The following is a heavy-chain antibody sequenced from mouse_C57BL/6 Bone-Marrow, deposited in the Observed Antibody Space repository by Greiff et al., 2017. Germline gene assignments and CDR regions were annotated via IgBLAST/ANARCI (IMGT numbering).Heavy chain of an antibody. CDR2: ISSGSSTI. CDR1: GFTFSDYG. D-gene: IGHD1-1*01. V-gene: IGHV5-17*01. CDR3: ARTGSSPYYYAMDY. J-gene: IGHJ4*01. Sequence: EVQLMESGGGLVKPGGSLKLSCAASGFTFSDYGMHWVRQAPEKGLEWVAYISSGSSTIYYADTVKGRFTISRDNAKNTLFLQMTSLRSEDTAMYYCARTGSSPYYYAMDYWGQGTSVTVSS.